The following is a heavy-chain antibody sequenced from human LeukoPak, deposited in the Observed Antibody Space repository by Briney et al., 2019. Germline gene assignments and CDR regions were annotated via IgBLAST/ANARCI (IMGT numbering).Heavy chain of an antibody. J-gene: IGHJ6*03. V-gene: IGHV3-21*04. CDR2: ISSSSSYI. D-gene: IGHD3-10*01. CDR3: ARYSKTSITMVRGMDV. CDR1: GFTFSSYS. Sequence: GGSLRLSCAASGFTFSSYSMNWVHQAPGKGLEWVSSISSSSSYIYYADSVKGRFTISRDNAKNSLYLQMNSLRAEDTAVYYCARYSKTSITMVRGMDVWGKGTTVTISS.